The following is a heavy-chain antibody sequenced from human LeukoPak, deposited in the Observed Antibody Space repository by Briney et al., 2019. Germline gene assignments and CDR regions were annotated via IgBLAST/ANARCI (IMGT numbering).Heavy chain of an antibody. J-gene: IGHJ4*02. V-gene: IGHV3-33*08. CDR1: GFTVSSSY. Sequence: GGSLRLSCAASGFTVSSSYMTWVRQAPGKGLEWVAVAYHDGWRGVSDKYYVDSVEGRFTVSGDNSKNTLYLQMSSLRTEDTAVYYCATGGGYYYDHWGQGTLVTVSS. D-gene: IGHD3-22*01. CDR3: ATGGGYYYDH. CDR2: AYHDGWRGVSDK.